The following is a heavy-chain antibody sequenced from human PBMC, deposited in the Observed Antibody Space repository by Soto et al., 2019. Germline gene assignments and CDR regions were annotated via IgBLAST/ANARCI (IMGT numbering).Heavy chain of an antibody. Sequence: SVKVSCKSSGGTFSSYAISWVRQAPGQGLEWMGGVIPVFGLATYAQNVQGRVTITADKSTNTAYMEVSSLRSEDTAVYYCARGKSYYGSGKGIYDYYSLDVWGQGTTVTVSS. CDR1: GGTFSSYA. CDR2: VIPVFGLA. D-gene: IGHD3-10*01. J-gene: IGHJ6*02. CDR3: ARGKSYYGSGKGIYDYYSLDV. V-gene: IGHV1-69*10.